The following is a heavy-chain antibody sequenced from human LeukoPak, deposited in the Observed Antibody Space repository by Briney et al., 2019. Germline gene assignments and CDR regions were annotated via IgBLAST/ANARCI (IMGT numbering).Heavy chain of an antibody. J-gene: IGHJ4*02. V-gene: IGHV3-11*01. Sequence: GGSLRLSCAASGFTFSDYYMSWIRQAPGKGLEWVSYISSSGSTIYYADSVKGRFTISRDNAKSSLYLQMNSLRAEDTAVYYCARDGEYCSGGSCYSTTFFDYWGQGTLVTVSS. CDR2: ISSSGSTI. D-gene: IGHD2-15*01. CDR1: GFTFSDYY. CDR3: ARDGEYCSGGSCYSTTFFDY.